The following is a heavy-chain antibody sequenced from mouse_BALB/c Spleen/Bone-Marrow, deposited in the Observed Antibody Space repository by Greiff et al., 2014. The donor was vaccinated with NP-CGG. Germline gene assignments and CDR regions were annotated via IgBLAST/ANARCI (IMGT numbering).Heavy chain of an antibody. J-gene: IGHJ2*01. CDR1: GYTFTSYN. D-gene: IGHD2-1*01. Sequence: LQQSGAELVKPGASVKMSCKASGYTFTSYNMHWVKRTPGQGLEWIGAIYPGNGDTSYNQKFKGKATLTADKSSSTAYMQLSSLTSEDSAVYYCAARVGYYGNYPYFDYWGQGTTLTVSS. CDR2: IYPGNGDT. V-gene: IGHV1-12*01. CDR3: AARVGYYGNYPYFDY.